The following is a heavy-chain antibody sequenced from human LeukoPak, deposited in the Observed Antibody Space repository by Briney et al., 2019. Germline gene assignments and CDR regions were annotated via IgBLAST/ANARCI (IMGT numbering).Heavy chain of an antibody. Sequence: GASVKVSFKASGYTFTDYDITWVRQAPGQGLDWMGWISAYNGHTNYAQKLQGRITVTTDTSTSTSYMELRSLRSDDTAVYYCARRGLGTTQRYFEYWGQGTLVSVSS. CDR1: GYTFTDYD. CDR3: ARRGLGTTQRYFEY. V-gene: IGHV1-18*01. J-gene: IGHJ4*02. D-gene: IGHD1-7*01. CDR2: ISAYNGHT.